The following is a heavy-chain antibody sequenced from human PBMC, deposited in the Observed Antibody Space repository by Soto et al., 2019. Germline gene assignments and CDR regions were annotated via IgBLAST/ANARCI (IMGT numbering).Heavy chain of an antibody. CDR1: GYSFTDFY. CDR2: ILPNSGVK. V-gene: IGHV1-2*02. Sequence: QVQLVQSGAEVKKPGASVRVSCEASGYSFTDFYLHWVRQAPGQGLEWMGCILPNSGVKKYAEKFQGRITMTRDTSIDTAYMDLSSLTSDDTAVYYCARIIITFRGVFDDSWGQGTLVTVSS. CDR3: ARIIITFRGVFDDS. D-gene: IGHD3-16*01. J-gene: IGHJ4*02.